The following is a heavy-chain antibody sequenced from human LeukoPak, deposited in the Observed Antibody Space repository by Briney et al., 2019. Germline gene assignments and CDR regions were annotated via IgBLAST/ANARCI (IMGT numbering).Heavy chain of an antibody. D-gene: IGHD6-19*01. Sequence: PGGSLRLSCTASGFTFSGYNMNWVRQAPGKGLEWVSSISGSRDYISYADSLKGRFTISRDNAKNSLYLQMNSLRAEDTAVYYCARDYGAVAFPNAFDIWGQGTVVTVSS. CDR2: ISGSRDYI. CDR3: ARDYGAVAFPNAFDI. V-gene: IGHV3-21*01. CDR1: GFTFSGYN. J-gene: IGHJ3*02.